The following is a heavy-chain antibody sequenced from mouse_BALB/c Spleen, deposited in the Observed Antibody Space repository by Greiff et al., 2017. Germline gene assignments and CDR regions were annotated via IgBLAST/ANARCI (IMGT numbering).Heavy chain of an antibody. Sequence: VQVVESGPELVKPGASVKMSCKASGYTFTDYVISWVKQRTGQGLEWIGEIYPGSGSTYYNEKFKGKATLTADKSSNTAYMQLSSLTSEDSAVYFCARSGGLRRRGYFDVWGAGTTVTVSS. CDR1: GYTFTDYV. CDR2: IYPGSGST. J-gene: IGHJ1*01. CDR3: ARSGGLRRRGYFDV. V-gene: IGHV1-77*01. D-gene: IGHD2-4*01.